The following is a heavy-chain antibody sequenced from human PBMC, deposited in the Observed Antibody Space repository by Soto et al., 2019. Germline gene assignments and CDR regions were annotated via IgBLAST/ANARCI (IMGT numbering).Heavy chain of an antibody. J-gene: IGHJ4*02. D-gene: IGHD3-9*01. V-gene: IGHV4-34*01. Sequence: SETLSLTCAVYGGSFSGYYWSWIRQPPGKGLEWIGEINHSGSTNYNPSLKSRVTISVDTSKNQFSLKLSSVTAADTAVYYCASNSYDTGFDYWGQGTLVTVS. CDR3: ASNSYDTGFDY. CDR1: GGSFSGYY. CDR2: INHSGST.